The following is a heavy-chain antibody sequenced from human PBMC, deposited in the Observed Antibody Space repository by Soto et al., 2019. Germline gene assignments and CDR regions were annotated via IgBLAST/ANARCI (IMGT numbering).Heavy chain of an antibody. J-gene: IGHJ4*02. CDR2: VISNGGST. CDR1: GFTFSTYS. Sequence: GGSLRLSCAASGFTFSTYSMHWVRQAPGKGLEYVSGVISNGGSTFYANSVKGKFAIYRDNSKNTLYLQMDSLTADDMAVYYCAKTTVAFYFDFGGQGTLVPVSP. D-gene: IGHD1-1*01. V-gene: IGHV3-64*01. CDR3: AKTTVAFYFDF.